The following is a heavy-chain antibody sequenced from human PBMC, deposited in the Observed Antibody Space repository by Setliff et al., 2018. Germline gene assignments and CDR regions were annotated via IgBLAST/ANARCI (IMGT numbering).Heavy chain of an antibody. J-gene: IGHJ4*02. CDR2: INHSGST. CDR3: TRGGERYHTAN. D-gene: IGHD2-2*01. V-gene: IGHV4-34*01. Sequence: PSETLSLTCAVYGGSFSGYYWSWIRQPPGKGLEWIGGINHSGSTNYNPSLKSRVTMSIDKSKNQFSLNLRSVTAADTAVYYCTRGGERYHTANWGQGALVTVSS. CDR1: GGSFSGYY.